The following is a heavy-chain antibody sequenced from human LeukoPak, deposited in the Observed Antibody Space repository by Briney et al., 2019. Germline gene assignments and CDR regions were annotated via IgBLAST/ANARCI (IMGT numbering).Heavy chain of an antibody. J-gene: IGHJ5*02. Sequence: GGSLRLSCAASGFTFSSYSMNWVRQAPGEGLEWVSSISSSSSYIYYADSVKGRFTISRDNAKKSLYLQMNSLRAEDTAVYYCARAFRGPSFDPWGQGTLVTVSS. CDR1: GFTFSSYS. CDR2: ISSSSSYI. V-gene: IGHV3-21*01. CDR3: ARAFRGPSFDP.